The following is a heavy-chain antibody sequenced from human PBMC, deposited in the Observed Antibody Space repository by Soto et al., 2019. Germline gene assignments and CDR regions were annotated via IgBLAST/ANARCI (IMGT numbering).Heavy chain of an antibody. CDR3: ARLAGMVATY. Sequence: SETLSLTCAVYGGSFSGYYRGWIRQPPGKGLEWIGSIYYSGSTYYNPSLKSRVTISVDTSKNQFSLKLSSVTAADTARYYGARLAGMVATYCGQGTLVTVPQ. J-gene: IGHJ4*02. CDR2: IYYSGST. V-gene: IGHV4-39*01. D-gene: IGHD5-12*01. CDR1: GGSFSGYY.